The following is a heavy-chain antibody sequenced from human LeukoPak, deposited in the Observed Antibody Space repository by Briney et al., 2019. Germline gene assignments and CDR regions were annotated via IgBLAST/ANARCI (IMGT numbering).Heavy chain of an antibody. Sequence: GASVKVSCKASGYTFTSYGISWVRQAPGQGLEWMGWISAYNGNTNVAQKLQARVTMTTDTSTSTVYMELRSLRSDDTAVYYCARGADWQLLEYYYYYMDVWGKGTTVTVSS. V-gene: IGHV1-18*01. CDR1: GYTFTSYG. CDR3: ARGADWQLLEYYYYYMDV. CDR2: ISAYNGNT. D-gene: IGHD6-6*01. J-gene: IGHJ6*03.